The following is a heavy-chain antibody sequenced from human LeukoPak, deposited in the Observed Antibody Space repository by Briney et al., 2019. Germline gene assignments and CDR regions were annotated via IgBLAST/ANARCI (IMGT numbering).Heavy chain of an antibody. CDR1: GGSISSGGYS. CDR2: IYYSGNT. CDR3: ARRLRYCTNGVCYYPFDP. Sequence: PSQTLSLTCTVSGGSISSGGYSWTWIRQHPGKGLEWIGYIYYSGNTYYNPSLESRVTISVDTSKNQFSLRLNSVTAADTAVYYCARRLRYCTNGVCYYPFDPWGQGTLVTVSS. D-gene: IGHD2-8*01. J-gene: IGHJ5*02. V-gene: IGHV4-31*03.